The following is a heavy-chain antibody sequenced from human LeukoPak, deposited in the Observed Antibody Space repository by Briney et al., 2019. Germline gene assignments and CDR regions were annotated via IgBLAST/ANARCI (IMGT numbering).Heavy chain of an antibody. CDR3: ARDTNWSYADY. CDR1: GGSISSYY. Sequence: SETLSLTCTVSGGSISSYYWSWVRQPPGKGLEWIGYIYYSGSTNYNPSLKSRVTISVDTSKNQFSLKLSSVTAADTAVYYCARDTNWSYADYWGQGTLVTVSS. D-gene: IGHD1-7*01. V-gene: IGHV4-59*01. J-gene: IGHJ4*02. CDR2: IYYSGST.